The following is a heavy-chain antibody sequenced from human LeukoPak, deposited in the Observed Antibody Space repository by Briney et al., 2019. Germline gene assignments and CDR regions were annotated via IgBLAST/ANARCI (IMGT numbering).Heavy chain of an antibody. D-gene: IGHD3-10*01. Sequence: ASVKVSCKASGYTFTSYGISWVRQAPGQGLAWMGWISAYNGNTDYAQKFQGRVTMTTDTSTSTAYMELRSLRSDDTAVYYCARVLRVAPYYFDYWGQGTLVTVSS. J-gene: IGHJ4*02. CDR1: GYTFTSYG. V-gene: IGHV1-18*01. CDR3: ARVLRVAPYYFDY. CDR2: ISAYNGNT.